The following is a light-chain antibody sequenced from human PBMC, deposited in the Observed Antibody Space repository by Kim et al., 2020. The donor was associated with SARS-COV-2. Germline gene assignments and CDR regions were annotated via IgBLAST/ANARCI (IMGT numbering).Light chain of an antibody. V-gene: IGKV3-15*01. CDR1: QSVSSN. J-gene: IGKJ4*01. CDR2: GVS. CDR3: QQYNNWPPLT. Sequence: EIVMTQSPATLSVSPGERATLSCRASQSVSSNLAWYQQKAGQAPRLLIYGVSTRATDIPARFSGSGSGTEFTLTISSLQSEDFAVYYCQQYNNWPPLTFGGGTKVDIK.